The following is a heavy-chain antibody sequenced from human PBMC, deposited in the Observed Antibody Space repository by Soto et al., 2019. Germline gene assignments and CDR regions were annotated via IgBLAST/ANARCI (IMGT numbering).Heavy chain of an antibody. Sequence: GGSLRLSCAASGCNFSSYDMHWVRQATGEGLEWVSAIGIAGDTYYRDSVKGRFTISRENAKNSLYLQMNSLRAEDTSVYYCARGSYDLWGQGTLVTVSS. V-gene: IGHV3-13*01. D-gene: IGHD3-22*01. CDR3: ARGSYDL. CDR1: GCNFSSYD. J-gene: IGHJ4*02. CDR2: IGIAGDT.